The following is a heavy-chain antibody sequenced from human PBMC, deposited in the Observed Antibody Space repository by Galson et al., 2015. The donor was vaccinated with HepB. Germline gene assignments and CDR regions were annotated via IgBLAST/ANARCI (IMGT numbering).Heavy chain of an antibody. CDR1: GFTFSSYA. Sequence: SLRLSCAASGFTFSSYAMSWVRQAPGKGLEWVSAISGSGGSTYYADSVKGRFTISRDNSKNTLYLQMNSLRAEDTAVYYCAKDVRGSYYYDSSGYYYGDYWGQGTLVTVSS. V-gene: IGHV3-23*01. CDR2: ISGSGGST. CDR3: AKDVRGSYYYDSSGYYYGDY. J-gene: IGHJ4*02. D-gene: IGHD3-22*01.